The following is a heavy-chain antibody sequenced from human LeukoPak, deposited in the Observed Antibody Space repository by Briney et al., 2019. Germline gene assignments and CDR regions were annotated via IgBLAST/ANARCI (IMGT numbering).Heavy chain of an antibody. CDR1: GFTFSSYW. CDR3: ARTRSTYYDFWSGSYSEYYFDY. V-gene: IGHV3-7*01. D-gene: IGHD3-3*01. J-gene: IGHJ4*02. Sequence: PGGSLRLSCAASGFTFSSYWMSWVRQAPGKGLEWVANIKQDGSEKYYVDFVKGRFTISRDNAKNSLYLQMNSLRAEDTAVYYCARTRSTYYDFWSGSYSEYYFDYWGQGTLVTVP. CDR2: IKQDGSEK.